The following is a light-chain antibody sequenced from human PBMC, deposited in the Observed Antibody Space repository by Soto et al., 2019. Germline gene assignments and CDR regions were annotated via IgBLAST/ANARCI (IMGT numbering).Light chain of an antibody. CDR3: SSYTSSSTYV. J-gene: IGLJ1*01. CDR1: SSDVGGYNY. CDR2: DVS. V-gene: IGLV2-14*01. Sequence: QSVLTQPASVSGSPGQSITISCTGPSSDVGGYNYVSWYQQHPGKAPKLMIYDVSHRPSGVSNRFSGSKSGNTASLTISGAQAEDEADYYCSSYTSSSTYVFGTGTKLTV.